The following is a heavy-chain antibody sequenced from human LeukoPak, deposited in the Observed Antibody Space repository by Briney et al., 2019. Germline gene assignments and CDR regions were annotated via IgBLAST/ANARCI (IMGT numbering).Heavy chain of an antibody. CDR2: ISSSGSTI. CDR1: GLTFSDYY. D-gene: IGHD6-13*01. J-gene: IGHJ4*02. CDR3: ARAQRGQQLVLLDY. Sequence: GGPLRLSCAASGLTFSDYYMSWIRQAPGKGLEGVSYISSSGSTIYYADSVKGRFTISRDNAKNSLYLQMNSLRAEDTAVYYCARAQRGQQLVLLDYWGQGTLVTVSS. V-gene: IGHV3-11*01.